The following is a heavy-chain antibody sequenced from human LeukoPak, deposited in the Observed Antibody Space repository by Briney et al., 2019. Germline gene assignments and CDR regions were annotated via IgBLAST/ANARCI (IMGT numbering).Heavy chain of an antibody. V-gene: IGHV1-2*06. Sequence: ASVKVSCKASGYIFTGYFIHWVRQAPGQGLEWMGRINPNSGNTNYAQKFQGRVTMTRDTSISTAYMELSRLRSDDTAVYYCARSPVKTATLRGDYWGQGTLVTVSS. CDR1: GYIFTGYF. CDR2: INPNSGNT. CDR3: ARSPVKTATLRGDY. D-gene: IGHD5-24*01. J-gene: IGHJ4*02.